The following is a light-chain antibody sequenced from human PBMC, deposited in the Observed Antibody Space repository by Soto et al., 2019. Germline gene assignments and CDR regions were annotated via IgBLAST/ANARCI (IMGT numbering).Light chain of an antibody. V-gene: IGKV1-5*03. CDR2: KAS. CDR3: QQYKTYSRT. CDR1: QRISPW. J-gene: IGKJ2*01. Sequence: DIQMTQSPSTLSASVGDRVTITCRACQRISPWLAWYQQKPGKAPKILIYKASSLESGVPSRFSGSDSGTEFTLTISSLQPDDFATYYCQQYKTYSRTFGQGTKLEMK.